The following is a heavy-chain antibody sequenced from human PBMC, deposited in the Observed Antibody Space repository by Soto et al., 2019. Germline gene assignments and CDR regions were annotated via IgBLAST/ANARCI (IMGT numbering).Heavy chain of an antibody. CDR2: ISGSGGRT. V-gene: IGHV3-23*01. Sequence: GGSLRLSCAASGFTFSSYAMSWVRQAPGKGLEWVSAISGSGGRTYYADFVKGRFIISRDNTKNTLDLQMNSLRAEDTAVYYCAKGATIFGAVIIGRVGYYFDYWGQGTLVTVSS. D-gene: IGHD3-3*01. J-gene: IGHJ4*02. CDR1: GFTFSSYA. CDR3: AKGATIFGAVIIGRVGYYFDY.